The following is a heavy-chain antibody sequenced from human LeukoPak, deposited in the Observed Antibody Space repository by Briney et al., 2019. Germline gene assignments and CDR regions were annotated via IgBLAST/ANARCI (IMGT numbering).Heavy chain of an antibody. CDR3: ARDKNGYSGYDSPAPFDY. J-gene: IGHJ4*02. D-gene: IGHD5-12*01. V-gene: IGHV1-18*01. CDR1: GYTFTSYG. CDR2: ISAYNGNT. Sequence: GASVKVSCKASGYTFTSYGISWVRQAPGQGLEWMGWISAYNGNTNYAQKLQGRVTMTTDTSTSTAYMELSSLRSEDTAVYYCARDKNGYSGYDSPAPFDYWGQGTLVTVSS.